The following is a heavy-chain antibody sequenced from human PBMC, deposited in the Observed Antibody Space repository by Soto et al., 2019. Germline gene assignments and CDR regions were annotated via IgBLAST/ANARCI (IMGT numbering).Heavy chain of an antibody. V-gene: IGHV4-4*07. J-gene: IGHJ5*02. Sequence: PSETLSLTSTVPGASMNSYHWSWIRQPAGKGLEWIGHIHSSGSTNYNPSPKSRVTMSVDTSKNQFSLRLMSLTAADTAVYYCARDQGVAAAGITWFDPWGQGSLVTVSS. D-gene: IGHD6-13*01. CDR1: GASMNSYH. CDR3: ARDQGVAAAGITWFDP. CDR2: IHSSGST.